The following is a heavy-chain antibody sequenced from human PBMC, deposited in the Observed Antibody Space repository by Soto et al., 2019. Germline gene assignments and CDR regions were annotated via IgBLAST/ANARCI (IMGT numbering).Heavy chain of an antibody. CDR1: GGSLRGYS. D-gene: IGHD3-10*01. CDR2: VYSGGGT. CDR3: AREYYYGSGPWY. J-gene: IGHJ4*02. V-gene: IGHV4-59*01. Sequence: ASETLSLTCTVSGGSLRGYSWSWIRQSPGKGLEWIGYVYSGGGTNYSPSFMGRVTISVDTTDNQFSLKLNSVTAADTAVYYCAREYYYGSGPWYWGQGTLVTVSS.